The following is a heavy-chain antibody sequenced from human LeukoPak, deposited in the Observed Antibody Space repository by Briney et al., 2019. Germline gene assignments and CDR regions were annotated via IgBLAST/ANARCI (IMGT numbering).Heavy chain of an antibody. CDR3: AGLWFGELLYNWFDP. CDR2: IYYSGST. CDR1: GGSIITGSWS. J-gene: IGHJ5*02. Sequence: SETLSLTCTVSGGSIITGSWSWGWLRQPPGKGLEWIGSIYYSGSTYYNPSLKSRVTISVDTSKNQFSLKLSSVTAADTAVYYCAGLWFGELLYNWFDPWGQGTLVTVSS. D-gene: IGHD3-10*01. V-gene: IGHV4-39*01.